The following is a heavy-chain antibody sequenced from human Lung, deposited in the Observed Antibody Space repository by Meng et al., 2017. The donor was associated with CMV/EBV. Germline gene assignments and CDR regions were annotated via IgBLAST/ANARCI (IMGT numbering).Heavy chain of an antibody. D-gene: IGHD3-3*01. V-gene: IGHV4-34*01. CDR3: ARGGFTYDFWSGYDFDY. CDR1: GGSFSGYY. Sequence: SQTXXLTCAVYGGSFSGYYWSWIRQPPGKGLEWIGEINHSGSTNYNPSLKSRVTISVDTSKNQFSLKLSSVTAADTAVYYCARGGFTYDFWSGYDFDYWGQGXLVTVSS. CDR2: INHSGST. J-gene: IGHJ4*02.